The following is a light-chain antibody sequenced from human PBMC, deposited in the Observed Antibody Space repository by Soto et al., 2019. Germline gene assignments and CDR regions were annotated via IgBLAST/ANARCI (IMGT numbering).Light chain of an antibody. Sequence: QSALTQPPSTSGTPGQRVSISCSGSSSNIGSNFVYWYQHLPGTAPKVLIYANNERPSGVPDRFSGSKSGTSASLAISVLRSEDEADYYCAAWDDSLSGWVFGGGTKLTVL. V-gene: IGLV1-47*02. J-gene: IGLJ3*02. CDR3: AAWDDSLSGWV. CDR1: SSNIGSNF. CDR2: ANN.